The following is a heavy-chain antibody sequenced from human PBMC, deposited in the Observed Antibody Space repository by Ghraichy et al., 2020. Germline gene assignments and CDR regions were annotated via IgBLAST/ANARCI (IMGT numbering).Heavy chain of an antibody. CDR1: GFTFSGYW. V-gene: IGHV3-74*01. CDR2: INSDGSST. D-gene: IGHD1-26*01. J-gene: IGHJ3*02. Sequence: GGSLRLSCVASGFTFSGYWMNWVRQAPGKGLEWVSGINSDGSSTTYADSVKGRFTFSRDNAKKTLYLQMNSLRAEDTAVYYCARIRRSVGGTMNGCGIGGKGTMVSASS. CDR3: ARIRRSVGGTMNGCGI.